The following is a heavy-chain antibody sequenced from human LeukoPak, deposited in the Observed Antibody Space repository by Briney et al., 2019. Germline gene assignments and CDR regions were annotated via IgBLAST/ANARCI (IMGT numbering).Heavy chain of an antibody. CDR1: GGTFSSYA. CDR3: ARGFRHYDILTGHAPFDY. J-gene: IGHJ4*02. D-gene: IGHD3-9*01. V-gene: IGHV1-69*01. Sequence: ASVKVSCKASGGTFSSYAISWVRQAPGQGLEWMGGIIPIFGTANYAQKFQGRVTITANESTSTAYMELSSLRSEDTAVYYCARGFRHYDILTGHAPFDYWGQGTLVTVSS. CDR2: IIPIFGTA.